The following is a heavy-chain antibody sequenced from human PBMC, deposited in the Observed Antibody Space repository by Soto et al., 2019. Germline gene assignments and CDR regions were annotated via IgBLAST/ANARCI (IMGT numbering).Heavy chain of an antibody. CDR2: IYYSGST. Sequence: ASETLSLTCTVSGGSVSSGSYYWSWIRQPPGKGLEWIGYIYYSGSTNYNPSLKSRVTISVDTSKNQFSLKLSSVTAADTAVYYCARVVVPAAIVHYYYGMDVWGQGTTVTVSS. CDR3: ARVVVPAAIVHYYYGMDV. CDR1: GGSVSSGSYY. D-gene: IGHD2-2*01. J-gene: IGHJ6*02. V-gene: IGHV4-61*01.